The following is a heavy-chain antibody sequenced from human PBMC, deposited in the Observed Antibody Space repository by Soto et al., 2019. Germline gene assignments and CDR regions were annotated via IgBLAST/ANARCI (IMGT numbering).Heavy chain of an antibody. D-gene: IGHD3-3*01. CDR1: GYTLTELS. J-gene: IGHJ5*02. Sequence: ASVKVSCKVSGYTLTELSMHWVRQAPGKGLEWMGGFDPEDGETIYAQKFQGRVTMTEDTSTDTAYVELSSLRSEDTAVYYCATSSHELRLLEWLFPPRYNWFDPWAREPWSPSPQ. CDR2: FDPEDGET. CDR3: ATSSHELRLLEWLFPPRYNWFDP. V-gene: IGHV1-24*01.